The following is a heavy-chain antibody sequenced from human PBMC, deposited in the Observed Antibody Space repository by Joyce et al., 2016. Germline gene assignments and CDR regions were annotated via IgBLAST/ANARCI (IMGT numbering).Heavy chain of an antibody. D-gene: IGHD1-26*01. CDR2: ISGYNGET. Sequence: QVQLVQSGTEVKTPGASVKVSCKASGYTFTAFGITWVRQAPGQGLEWMGWISGYNGETNLAQKLQGRLTMTTDTSTKTAYMELSSLRSDDTAVYYCARSGDGNWFETWGQGTLVTVSS. V-gene: IGHV1-18*01. CDR3: ARSGDGNWFET. CDR1: GYTFTAFG. J-gene: IGHJ5*02.